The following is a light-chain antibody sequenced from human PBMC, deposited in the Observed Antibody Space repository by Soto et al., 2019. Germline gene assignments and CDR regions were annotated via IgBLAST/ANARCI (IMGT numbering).Light chain of an antibody. CDR3: QQYNTFSFT. V-gene: IGKV1-5*03. CDR2: RAF. CDR1: RTISDW. Sequence: DIQMTQSPSTLSASIGDRVTITCRASRTISDWLAWYQQRPGKAPKLLIYRAFRLESGVPRRFSGSASGTEFTLTISGLQPDDFATYYCQQYNTFSFTFGQWTRLEIK. J-gene: IGKJ2*01.